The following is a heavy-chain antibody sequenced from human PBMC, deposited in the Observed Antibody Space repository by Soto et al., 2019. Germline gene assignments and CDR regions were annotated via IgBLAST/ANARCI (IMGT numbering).Heavy chain of an antibody. CDR3: ASSRYYYYGMDV. V-gene: IGHV3-30-3*01. CDR2: ISYDGSNK. CDR1: GFTFSSYA. Sequence: VGSLRLSCAASGFTFSSYAMHWVRQAPGKGLEWVAVISYDGSNKYYADSVKGRFTISRDNSKNTLYLQMNSLRAEDTAVYYCASSRYYYYGMDVWGQGTTVTVSS. J-gene: IGHJ6*02.